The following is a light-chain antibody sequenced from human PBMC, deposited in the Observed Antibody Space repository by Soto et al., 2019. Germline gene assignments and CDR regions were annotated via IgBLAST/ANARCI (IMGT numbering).Light chain of an antibody. CDR2: GAS. CDR3: QQYGSSLIT. J-gene: IGKJ5*01. CDR1: QSVSSNS. V-gene: IGKV3-20*01. Sequence: DNVLTQSPGTLSLSPGERATLSGRASQSVSSNSLAWYHQKPGQPPRLLMYGASSRATGIPDRFSGSGSGTDFTLTISRLEPEDFAVYYCQQYGSSLITFGQGTRLEIK.